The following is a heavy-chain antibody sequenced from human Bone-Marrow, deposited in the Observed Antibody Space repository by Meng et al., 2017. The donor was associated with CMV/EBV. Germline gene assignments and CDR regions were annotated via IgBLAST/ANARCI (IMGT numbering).Heavy chain of an antibody. CDR1: GGSFSGYY. Sequence: SETLSLTCAVYGGSFSGYYWSWIRQPPGKGLEWIGEINHSGSTNYNPSLKSRVTISVDTSKNQFSLKLSSVTAADTAVYYCARGGVVVRGKNVDPWGQGTLVTVSS. D-gene: IGHD2-21*01. V-gene: IGHV4-34*01. CDR2: INHSGST. J-gene: IGHJ5*02. CDR3: ARGGVVVRGKNVDP.